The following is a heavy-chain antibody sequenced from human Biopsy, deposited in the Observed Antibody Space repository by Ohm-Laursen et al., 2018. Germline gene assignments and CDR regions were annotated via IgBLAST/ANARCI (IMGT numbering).Heavy chain of an antibody. V-gene: IGHV3-11*01. CDR2: ISGGGTI. D-gene: IGHD5-24*01. CDR3: ASAGYNPDWNFDL. CDR1: GFSFSDYH. J-gene: IGHJ2*01. Sequence: SLRLSCAASGFSFSDYHMRWIRQAPGRGLEWVSYISGGGTIYYGDSMKGRVTISRDNAKNSLYLQMHSLRAEDTAVYYCASAGYNPDWNFDLWGRGTRVTVSS.